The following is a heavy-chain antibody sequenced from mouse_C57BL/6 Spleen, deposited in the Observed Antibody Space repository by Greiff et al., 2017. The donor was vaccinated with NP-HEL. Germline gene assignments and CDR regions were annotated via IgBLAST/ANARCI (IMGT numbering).Heavy chain of an antibody. CDR3: ARDSYDYPFAY. CDR1: GFTFSSYA. V-gene: IGHV5-4*01. Sequence: EVQLVESGGGLVKPGGSLKLSCAASGFTFSSYAMSWVRQTPEKRLEWVATISDGGSYTYYPDNVKGRFTISRDNAKNNLYLQMSHLKSEDTAMYYCARDSYDYPFAYWGQRTLVTVSA. J-gene: IGHJ3*01. CDR2: ISDGGSYT. D-gene: IGHD2-4*01.